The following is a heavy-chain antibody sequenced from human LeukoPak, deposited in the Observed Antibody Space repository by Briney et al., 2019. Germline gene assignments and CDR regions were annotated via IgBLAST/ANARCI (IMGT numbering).Heavy chain of an antibody. CDR3: ARVSLGNNYGSGSYDY. D-gene: IGHD3-10*01. Sequence: GGSLRLSCAASGFTFSSYAMSWVRQAPGKGVGWVSSINCGRPYIIYADSVQGRFTISRDNAENSLYLQMSSLRAEDTAVYYCARVSLGNNYGSGSYDYWGQGTLVTVSS. CDR1: GFTFSSYA. CDR2: INCGRPYI. J-gene: IGHJ4*02. V-gene: IGHV3-21*01.